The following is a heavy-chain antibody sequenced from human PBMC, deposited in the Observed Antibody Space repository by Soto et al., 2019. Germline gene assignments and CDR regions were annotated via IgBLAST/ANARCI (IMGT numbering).Heavy chain of an antibody. CDR3: ASRPPDVDYAGVFDY. J-gene: IGHJ4*02. V-gene: IGHV3-7*03. Sequence: GGSVRLSCAASGFPFSIHWMSWVRQSPGMGLEWVANINQDGSEKYYVDSVKGRFTISRDNPKNSLFLQMNSLGDEDAAIYYCASRPPDVDYAGVFDYWGQGALVTVSS. CDR1: GFPFSIHW. CDR2: INQDGSEK. D-gene: IGHD4-17*01.